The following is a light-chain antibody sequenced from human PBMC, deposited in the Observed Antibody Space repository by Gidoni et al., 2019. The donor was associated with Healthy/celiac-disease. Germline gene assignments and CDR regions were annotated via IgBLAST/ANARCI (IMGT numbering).Light chain of an antibody. Sequence: IVLPQSPSTLSVSPRGRATLSCRASQSVSSNLAWYQQKPGQAPRLLIYGAATRATGIAVRFSGSGCGTEFTLTISSLQSEDFAVDYCQQYNNWPPRRTFGQGTKVEIK. V-gene: IGKV3-15*01. CDR1: QSVSSN. J-gene: IGKJ1*01. CDR2: GAA. CDR3: QQYNNWPPRRT.